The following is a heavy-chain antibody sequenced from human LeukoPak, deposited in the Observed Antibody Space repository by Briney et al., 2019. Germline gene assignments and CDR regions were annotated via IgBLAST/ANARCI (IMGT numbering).Heavy chain of an antibody. CDR3: AKDGEPRFPLSGFDY. Sequence: GGSLRLSCAASGFTFSSYAMSWVRQAPGKGLEWVSAISGSGGSTYYADSVKGRFTISRDNSKNTLYLQMSSLRAEDTAVYYCAKDGEPRFPLSGFDYWGQGTLVTVSS. V-gene: IGHV3-23*01. CDR2: ISGSGGST. CDR1: GFTFSSYA. J-gene: IGHJ4*02.